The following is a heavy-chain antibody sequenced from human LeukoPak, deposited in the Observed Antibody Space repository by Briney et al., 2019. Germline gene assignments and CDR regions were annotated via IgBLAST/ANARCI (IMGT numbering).Heavy chain of an antibody. J-gene: IGHJ4*02. CDR1: GFTFSSYS. CDR3: ARAGHSSSWYPYYLFF. CDR2: ISSSSSYI. D-gene: IGHD6-13*01. Sequence: GGSLRLSCAACGFTFSSYSMNWVRQAPGKGLEWVSSISSSSSYIYYADSVKGRFTISRDNAKNSLYLQMNSLRAEDTAVYYCARAGHSSSWYPYYLFFWGQGTLVTVSS. V-gene: IGHV3-21*01.